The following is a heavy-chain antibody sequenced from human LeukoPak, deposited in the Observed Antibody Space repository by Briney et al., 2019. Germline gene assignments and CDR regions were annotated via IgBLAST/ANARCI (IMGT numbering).Heavy chain of an antibody. V-gene: IGHV4-34*01. J-gene: IGHJ5*02. CDR2: IYYSGST. CDR1: GGSFSGYY. Sequence: SETLSLTCAVYGGSFSGYYWGWIRQPPGKGLEWIGSIYYSGSTYYNPSLKSRVTISVDTSKNQFSLKLSSVTAADTAVYYCAREVSVVRGVIIIRRWFDPWGQGTLVTVSS. CDR3: AREVSVVRGVIIIRRWFDP. D-gene: IGHD3-10*01.